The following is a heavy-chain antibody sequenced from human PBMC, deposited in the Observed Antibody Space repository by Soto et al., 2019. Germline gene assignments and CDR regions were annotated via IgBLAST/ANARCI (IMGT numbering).Heavy chain of an antibody. CDR1: GGAISSSSYY. CDR2: IYYSGST. CDR3: ARDFGGSWYQGAFDI. D-gene: IGHD6-13*01. J-gene: IGHJ3*02. Sequence: SETLSLTCTVSGGAISSSSYYWGWIRQPPGKGLEWIGSIYYSGSTYYNPSLKSRVTISVDTSKNQFSMRLSSVTAADTAVYYCARDFGGSWYQGAFDIWGQGTMVTVSS. V-gene: IGHV4-39*01.